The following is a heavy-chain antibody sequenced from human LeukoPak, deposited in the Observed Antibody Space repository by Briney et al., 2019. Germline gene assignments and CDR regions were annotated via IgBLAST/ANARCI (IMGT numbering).Heavy chain of an antibody. V-gene: IGHV3-7*01. J-gene: IGHJ5*02. CDR3: AKEKRVRRLYNWFDP. Sequence: GGSLRLSCAASGFTFSSYWMSWVRQAPGKGLEWVANIKQDGSEKYYVDSVKGRFTISRDNSKNTLYLQMNSLRAEDTAVYYCAKEKRVRRLYNWFDPWGQGTLVTVSS. D-gene: IGHD3-22*01. CDR1: GFTFSSYW. CDR2: IKQDGSEK.